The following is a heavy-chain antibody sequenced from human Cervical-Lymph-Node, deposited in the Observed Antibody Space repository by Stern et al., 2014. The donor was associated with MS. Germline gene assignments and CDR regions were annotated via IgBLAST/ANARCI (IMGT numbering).Heavy chain of an antibody. CDR2: IYYRGTT. J-gene: IGHJ4*02. CDR3: AFSSGGNDKFDY. V-gene: IGHV4-31*03. D-gene: IGHD4-23*01. CDR1: GASVSTGGYY. Sequence: VQLEESGPGLVKPSQTLSLTCTVSGASVSTGGYYWSWIRHHPGKGLEWIGYIYYRGTTHYDSSLKSRVTISVDTSKNQFSLRLTSVTAADTAVYFCAFSSGGNDKFDYWGQGALVTVSS.